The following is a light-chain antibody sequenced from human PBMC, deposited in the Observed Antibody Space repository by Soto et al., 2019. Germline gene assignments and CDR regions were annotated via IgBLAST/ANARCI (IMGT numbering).Light chain of an antibody. CDR1: SSNIGNNY. CDR3: AAWDDSLNGRGV. J-gene: IGLJ1*01. Sequence: QSVLTQPPSASGTPGQRVTISCSGSSSNIGNNYVFWYQQLPGAAPKLLIYKTNQRASGVPDRFSGSKSGTSASLAISGLRSEDDAYYYCAAWDDSLNGRGVFGTGTKVTVL. CDR2: KTN. V-gene: IGLV1-47*01.